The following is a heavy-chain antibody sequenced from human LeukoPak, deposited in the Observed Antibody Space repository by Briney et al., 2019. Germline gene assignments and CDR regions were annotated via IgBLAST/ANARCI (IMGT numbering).Heavy chain of an antibody. Sequence: ASVKVSCKASGYTFSDYYMHWVRQAPGQGLEWMGWINPNSGGTNYAQKFQGRVTMTRDTSISTAYMELSSLRSEDTAVYYCARDSNYHDSSGYSYFDYWGQGTLVTVSS. CDR3: ARDSNYHDSSGYSYFDY. CDR2: INPNSGGT. CDR1: GYTFSDYY. D-gene: IGHD3-22*01. V-gene: IGHV1-2*02. J-gene: IGHJ4*02.